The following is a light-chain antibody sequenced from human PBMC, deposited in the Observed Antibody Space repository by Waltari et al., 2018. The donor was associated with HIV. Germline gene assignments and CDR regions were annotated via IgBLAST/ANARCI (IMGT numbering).Light chain of an antibody. V-gene: IGLV4-69*01. CDR3: QTWGTGIQV. CDR1: SGHSSYA. J-gene: IGLJ3*02. CDR2: LNSDGSH. Sequence: QLVLTQSPSASASLGASVKLTCTLSSGHSSYAIAWHQQQPEKGPRYLMKLNSDGSHSKGYGIPDRFSGSNSGAERYLTISSLQSEDEADYYCQTWGTGIQVFGGGTKLTVL.